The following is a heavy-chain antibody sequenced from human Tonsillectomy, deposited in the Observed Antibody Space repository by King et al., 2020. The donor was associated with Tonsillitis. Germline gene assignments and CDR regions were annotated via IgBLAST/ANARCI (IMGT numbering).Heavy chain of an antibody. D-gene: IGHD3-16*01. CDR2: IYDTGKT. CDR3: ASLGHGLRRADY. CDR1: NYSIRSGYF. Sequence: VQLQESGPGLVKASETLSLTCTVSNYSIRSGYFWGWIRQPPGRGLEWLGSIYDTGKTYYSPSLKSRVTISVDTSNNQFSLNLTSVSAADTGVYFCASLGHGLRRADYWGQGTLVTVSS. J-gene: IGHJ4*02. V-gene: IGHV4-38-2*02.